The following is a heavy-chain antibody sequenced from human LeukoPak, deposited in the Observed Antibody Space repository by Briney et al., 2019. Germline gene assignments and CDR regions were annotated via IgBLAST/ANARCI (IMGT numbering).Heavy chain of an antibody. Sequence: PGGSLRLSCAASGFTFRSNAMTWVRQAPGKGLEWVSAISGSGDSIYYADSVKGRFTISRDNSKNTLYLQMNSLRAADTAVYYCAKGAALESFDYWGQGTLVSVSS. J-gene: IGHJ4*02. V-gene: IGHV3-23*01. D-gene: IGHD1-1*01. CDR2: ISGSGDSI. CDR3: AKGAALESFDY. CDR1: GFTFRSNA.